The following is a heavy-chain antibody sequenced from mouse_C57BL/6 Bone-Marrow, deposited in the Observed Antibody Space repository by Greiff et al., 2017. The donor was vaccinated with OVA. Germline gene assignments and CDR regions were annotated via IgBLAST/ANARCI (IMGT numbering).Heavy chain of an antibody. D-gene: IGHD2-5*01. Sequence: EVKLEESGGGLVQPGGSLKLSCAASGFTFSDYGMAWVRQAPRKGPEWVAFISNLAYSIYYADTVTGRFTISRENAKNTLYLEMSSLRSEDTAMYYCARQSNYGFAYWGQGTLVTVSA. CDR1: GFTFSDYG. CDR3: ARQSNYGFAY. V-gene: IGHV5-15*04. CDR2: ISNLAYSI. J-gene: IGHJ3*01.